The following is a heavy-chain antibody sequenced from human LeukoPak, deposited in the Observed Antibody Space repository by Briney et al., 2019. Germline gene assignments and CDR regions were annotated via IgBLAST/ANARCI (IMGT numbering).Heavy chain of an antibody. Sequence: GGSLRLSCAASGFTVSTNYMSWVHQAPGKGLEWVSFISSSSSYIYYADSVKGRFTISRDNAKNSLYLQMNSLRAEDTAVYYCARGSSRWYYFDYWGQGTLVTVSS. D-gene: IGHD6-13*01. CDR1: GFTVSTNY. V-gene: IGHV3-21*01. CDR3: ARGSSRWYYFDY. CDR2: ISSSSSYI. J-gene: IGHJ4*02.